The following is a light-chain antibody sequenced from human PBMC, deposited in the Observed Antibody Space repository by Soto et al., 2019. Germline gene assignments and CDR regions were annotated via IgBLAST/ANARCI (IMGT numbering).Light chain of an antibody. CDR2: STN. CDR1: SGSVSTSYY. J-gene: IGLJ7*01. CDR3: VLYMGSGIWV. V-gene: IGLV8-61*01. Sequence: QTVVTQEPSFSVSPGGTVTLTCGLSSGSVSTSYYPSWYQQTPGQAPRTLIYSTNTRSSGVPDRFSGSILGYKAALTITGAQADDESDYYCVLYMGSGIWVFGGGTQLTVL.